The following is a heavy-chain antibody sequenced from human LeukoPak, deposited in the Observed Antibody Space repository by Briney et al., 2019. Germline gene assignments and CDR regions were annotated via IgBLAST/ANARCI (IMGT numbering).Heavy chain of an antibody. CDR1: GGSINTSSYQ. V-gene: IGHV4-39*07. CDR3: ARDTGQYAPGTPGFTRFDP. J-gene: IGHJ5*02. CDR2: IYYSGSS. Sequence: SETLSLTCTVSGGSINTSSYQWAWIRQPPRKGLEWIGSIYYSGSSYYNPSLKSRVAISVDMSKNQFSLRLTSVAAADTAVYYCARDTGQYAPGTPGFTRFDPWGQGALVTVSS. D-gene: IGHD3-10*01.